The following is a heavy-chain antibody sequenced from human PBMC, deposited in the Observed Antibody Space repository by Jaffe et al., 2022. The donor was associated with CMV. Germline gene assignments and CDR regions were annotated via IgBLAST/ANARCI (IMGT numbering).Heavy chain of an antibody. V-gene: IGHV1-18*01. J-gene: IGHJ6*02. D-gene: IGHD3-16*01. CDR2: IRPYSGDT. CDR3: ARDGVMSTSGSRFLVPPKKYGLDV. Sequence: QVHLVQSGAEVKKPGASVKVSCKASGYTFTNYGISWVRQAPGQGLEWMGWIRPYSGDTHYALNFQGRVTMTTDTSTDTAYLELTSLRSDDTAVYYCARDGVMSTSGSRFLVPPKKYGLDVWGHGTTVTVSS. CDR1: GYTFTNYG.